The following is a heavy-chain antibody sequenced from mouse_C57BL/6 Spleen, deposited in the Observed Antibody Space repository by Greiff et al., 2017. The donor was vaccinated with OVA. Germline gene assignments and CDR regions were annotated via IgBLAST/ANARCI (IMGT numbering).Heavy chain of an antibody. CDR3: ARGSGSSSYAMDY. Sequence: QVQLKQSGAELVRPGTSVKVSCKASGYAFTNYLIEWVKQRPGQGLEWIGVINPGSGGTNYNEKFKGKATLTADKSSSTAYMQLSSLTSEDSAVYFCARGSGSSSYAMDYWGQGTSVTVSS. J-gene: IGHJ4*01. D-gene: IGHD1-1*01. CDR2: INPGSGGT. V-gene: IGHV1-54*01. CDR1: GYAFTNYL.